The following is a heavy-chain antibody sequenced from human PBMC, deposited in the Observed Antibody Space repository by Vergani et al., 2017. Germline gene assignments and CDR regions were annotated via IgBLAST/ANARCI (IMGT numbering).Heavy chain of an antibody. V-gene: IGHV3-9*01. D-gene: IGHD2-2*01. J-gene: IGHJ4*02. CDR3: AKDNGIKYGSSSRYFDC. CDR1: GFTFDDYA. Sequence: EVQLVESGGGLVQPGRSLRLSCAASGFTFDDYAMHWVRQAPGKGLEWVSGISWNSGSIGYADSVKGRFTISGYNAKNSLYMQMNSLRAEDTALYYCAKDNGIKYGSSSRYFDCWGRGALITVSS. CDR2: ISWNSGSI.